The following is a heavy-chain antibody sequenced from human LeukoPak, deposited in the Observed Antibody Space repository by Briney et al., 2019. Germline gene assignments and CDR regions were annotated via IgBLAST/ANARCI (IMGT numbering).Heavy chain of an antibody. V-gene: IGHV4-4*07. J-gene: IGHJ4*02. CDR1: GDSISNYY. CDR2: IYTSGST. D-gene: IGHD3-10*01. Sequence: PSETLSLTCTVSGDSISNYYWSWIRQPAGKGLEWIGRIYTSGSTNYNPSLKSRVTMSVDTSKNQFSLKLSSVTAADTAVYYCARFSPYGSGSLTGFDYWGQGTLVTVSS. CDR3: ARFSPYGSGSLTGFDY.